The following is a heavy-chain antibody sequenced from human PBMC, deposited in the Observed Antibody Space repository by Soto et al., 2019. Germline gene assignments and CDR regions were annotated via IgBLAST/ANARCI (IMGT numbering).Heavy chain of an antibody. J-gene: IGHJ6*02. CDR3: AGNRASSPFYYYGMDV. Sequence: PSETLSLTCTVSGGSISSSSYYWGWIRQPPGKGLEWIGSIYYSGSTYYNPSLKSRVTISVDMSKNQFSLKLSSVTAADTAVYYCAGNRASSPFYYYGMDVWGQGTTVTVSS. D-gene: IGHD1-26*01. V-gene: IGHV4-39*01. CDR2: IYYSGST. CDR1: GGSISSSSYY.